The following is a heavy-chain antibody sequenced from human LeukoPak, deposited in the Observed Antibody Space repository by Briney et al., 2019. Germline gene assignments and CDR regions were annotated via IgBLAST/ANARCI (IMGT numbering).Heavy chain of an antibody. J-gene: IGHJ4*02. D-gene: IGHD3-22*01. V-gene: IGHV1-18*01. Sequence: ASVKVSCKASGYTFTSYGISWVRQAPGQGLEWMGWISAYNGNTNYAQKLQGRVTMTTDTSTSTAYMELRSLRSDDTAVYYCARSPTPPPYYYDSSGYYYPPYFDYWGQGTLVTVSS. CDR3: ARSPTPPPYYYDSSGYYYPPYFDY. CDR1: GYTFTSYG. CDR2: ISAYNGNT.